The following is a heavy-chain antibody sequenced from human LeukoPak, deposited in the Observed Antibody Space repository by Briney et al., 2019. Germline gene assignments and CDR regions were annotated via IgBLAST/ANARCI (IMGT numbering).Heavy chain of an antibody. D-gene: IGHD2-2*02. CDR3: AREVWCSSTSCYSGPGMDV. CDR2: INHSGST. Sequence: PSETLSLTCAVYGGSFSGYYWSWIRQPPGKGLEWIGEINHSGSTNYNPSLKSRVTISVDTSKNQFSLKLSSVTAADTAVYYCAREVWCSSTSCYSGPGMDVWGQGTTVTVSS. J-gene: IGHJ6*02. CDR1: GGSFSGYY. V-gene: IGHV4-34*01.